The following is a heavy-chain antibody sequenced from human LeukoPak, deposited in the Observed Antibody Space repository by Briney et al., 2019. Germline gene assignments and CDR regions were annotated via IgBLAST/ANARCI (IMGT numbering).Heavy chain of an antibody. D-gene: IGHD3-10*01. CDR3: ARHWDSGNCPLDY. Sequence: SETLSLTCTVSGGSISGYYWSWIRQSPGKGLEWVAYIHYSGTTNYNPSLKSRVTISVDSSKNQFSLRLSSVTAADAAVYYCARHWDSGNCPLDYWGQGTLVTVSS. J-gene: IGHJ4*02. CDR2: IHYSGTT. CDR1: GGSISGYY. V-gene: IGHV4-59*08.